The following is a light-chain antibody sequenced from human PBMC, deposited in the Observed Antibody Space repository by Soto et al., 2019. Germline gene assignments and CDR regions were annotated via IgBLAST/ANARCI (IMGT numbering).Light chain of an antibody. CDR1: SSNIGTSS. CDR3: AAWDDRLNGHG. V-gene: IGLV1-44*01. CDR2: TTN. Sequence: QSVLTQPHSASGTPGQRVTISCSGSSSNIGTSSVHWFQQLPGTAPKLLISTTNQRPSGVPERLSGSKSGTSASLAISGLQSEDEADYYCAAWDDRLNGHGFGTGTKLTVL. J-gene: IGLJ1*01.